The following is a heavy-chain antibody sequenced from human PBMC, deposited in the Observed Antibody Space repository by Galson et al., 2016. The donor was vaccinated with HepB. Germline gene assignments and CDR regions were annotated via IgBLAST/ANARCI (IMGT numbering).Heavy chain of an antibody. D-gene: IGHD4-11*01. CDR3: ARRPPVTGRSGHYFDS. CDR1: GGSISSSSYY. V-gene: IGHV4-39*07. J-gene: IGHJ4*02. CDR2: IYYTGTT. Sequence: SETLSLTCTVSGGSISSSSYYWGWIRQPPGKGLEWIGNIYYTGTTNYNPSLKSRVTISVDTSKNHFSLNLNSVTAADTAIYYCARRPPVTGRSGHYFDSWGQGTLVTVSS.